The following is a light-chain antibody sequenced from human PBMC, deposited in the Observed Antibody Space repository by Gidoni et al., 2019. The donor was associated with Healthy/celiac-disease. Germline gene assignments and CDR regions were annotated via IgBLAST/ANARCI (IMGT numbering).Light chain of an antibody. Sequence: EVVLTHSPATLSLSPGERPTLPCRASQSVSSYLAWYQQKPGQAPRLLIYDASNRATRIPARFSGSGSGTDFTLTISSLEPEDFAVYYCQQRSNWPSLTFGGGTKVEIK. J-gene: IGKJ4*01. CDR2: DAS. CDR3: QQRSNWPSLT. CDR1: QSVSSY. V-gene: IGKV3-11*01.